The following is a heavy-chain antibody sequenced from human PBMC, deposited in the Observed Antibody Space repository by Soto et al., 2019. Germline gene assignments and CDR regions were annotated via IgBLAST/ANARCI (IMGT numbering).Heavy chain of an antibody. D-gene: IGHD3-9*01. Sequence: SETLSLTCNVSGGSIDRSNYYWDWLRQPPGKGLEWIGETYHSGSANYNPSLRSRVTMSVDTSKNQFSLKLSSVTAADTAVYYCARDLGYYDILTGYWTPDAFDIWGQGTMVT. CDR2: TYHSGSA. V-gene: IGHV4-39*07. CDR3: ARDLGYYDILTGYWTPDAFDI. J-gene: IGHJ3*02. CDR1: GGSIDRSNYY.